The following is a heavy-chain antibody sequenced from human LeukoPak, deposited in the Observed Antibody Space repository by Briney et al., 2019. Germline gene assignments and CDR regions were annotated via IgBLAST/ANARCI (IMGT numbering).Heavy chain of an antibody. J-gene: IGHJ4*02. CDR1: GGSISSYY. V-gene: IGHV4-59*01. CDR3: AREVASAGLDY. CDR2: IYYSGSI. Sequence: SETLSLTCTVSGGSISSYYWSWIRQPPGKGLEWIGYIYYSGSINYNSSLKSRVTISVDTSKNQFSLKLSSVTAADTAVYYCAREVASAGLDYWGQGTLVTVPS. D-gene: IGHD5-12*01.